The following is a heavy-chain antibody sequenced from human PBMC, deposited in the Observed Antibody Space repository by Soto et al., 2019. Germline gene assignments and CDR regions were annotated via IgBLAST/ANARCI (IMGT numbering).Heavy chain of an antibody. CDR2: IYYSGST. D-gene: IGHD1-7*01. Sequence: NPSETLSLTCTVSGGSISSSSYYWGWIRQPPGKGLEWIGSIYYSGSTYYNPSLKSRVTISVDTSKNQFSLKLSSVTAADTAVYYCARHDDNWNYSACWFDPWGQGTLVTVSS. J-gene: IGHJ5*02. CDR3: ARHDDNWNYSACWFDP. V-gene: IGHV4-39*01. CDR1: GGSISSSSYY.